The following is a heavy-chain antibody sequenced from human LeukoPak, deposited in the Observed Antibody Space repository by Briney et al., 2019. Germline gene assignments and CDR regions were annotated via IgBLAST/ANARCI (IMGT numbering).Heavy chain of an antibody. D-gene: IGHD2-2*01. Sequence: PGGSLRLSCAASEFTLSLYHINWVRQAPGKGLEWVSAIDPSSTYIYYADSVKGRFTISRDNAENSLYLQMNSLRVEDTAVYYCARAPTVLVGYCSSSSCQADYWGQGTLVTVSS. CDR3: ARAPTVLVGYCSSSSCQADY. V-gene: IGHV3-21*01. J-gene: IGHJ4*02. CDR1: EFTLSLYH. CDR2: IDPSSTYI.